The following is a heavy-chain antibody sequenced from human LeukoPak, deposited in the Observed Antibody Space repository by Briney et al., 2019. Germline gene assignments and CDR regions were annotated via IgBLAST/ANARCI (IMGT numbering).Heavy chain of an antibody. Sequence: GGSLRLSCAASGFTFSSYEMNWVRQAPGKGLEWVSYISSSGSTIYYADSVKGRFTISRDNAKNSLYLQMNSLRAEGTAVYYCARALGYCSGGSCYSGGLLSYWGQGTLVTVSS. CDR3: ARALGYCSGGSCYSGGLLSY. J-gene: IGHJ4*02. D-gene: IGHD2-15*01. CDR1: GFTFSSYE. CDR2: ISSSGSTI. V-gene: IGHV3-48*03.